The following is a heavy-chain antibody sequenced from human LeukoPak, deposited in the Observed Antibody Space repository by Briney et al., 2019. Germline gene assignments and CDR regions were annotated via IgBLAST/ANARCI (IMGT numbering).Heavy chain of an antibody. CDR3: ARSTGLGYCSSTSCYGAFDI. J-gene: IGHJ3*02. D-gene: IGHD2-2*01. CDR1: GFTFSSYS. V-gene: IGHV3-21*01. CDR2: ISSSSSYI. Sequence: GGSLRLSCAASGFTFSSYSMNWVRQAPGKGLEWVSSISSSSSYIYYADSVKGRFTISRDNAKNSLCLQMNSLRAEDTAVYYCARSTGLGYCSSTSCYGAFDIWGQGTMVTVSS.